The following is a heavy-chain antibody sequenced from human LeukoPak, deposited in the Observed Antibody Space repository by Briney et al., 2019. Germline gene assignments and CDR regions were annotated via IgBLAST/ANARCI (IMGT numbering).Heavy chain of an antibody. Sequence: PGGSLRLSCAASGFTFSDYYMNWIRQTPGKGREWISYISSSGTTIYYAVSVKGRFTISRDNAKNSLYLQMNTLRAEDTAVYYCAGNALIYSDGNAYLHNWGQGTLVTVSS. J-gene: IGHJ4*02. V-gene: IGHV3-11*01. CDR1: GFTFSDYY. D-gene: IGHD3-22*01. CDR3: AGNALIYSDGNAYLHN. CDR2: ISSSGTTI.